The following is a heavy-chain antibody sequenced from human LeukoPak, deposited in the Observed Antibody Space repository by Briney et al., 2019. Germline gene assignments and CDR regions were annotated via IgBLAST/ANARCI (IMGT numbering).Heavy chain of an antibody. CDR3: ARVGTLYSSSYYFDY. Sequence: GGSLRLSCAASGFTVSSNYMSWVRQAPGKGLEWVSVIYSGGSTYYADSVKGRFTISRDNSKNTLYLQMNSLRAEDTAVYYCARVGTLYSSSYYFDYWGQATLVTVSS. CDR2: IYSGGST. J-gene: IGHJ4*02. V-gene: IGHV3-53*01. CDR1: GFTVSSNY. D-gene: IGHD6-6*01.